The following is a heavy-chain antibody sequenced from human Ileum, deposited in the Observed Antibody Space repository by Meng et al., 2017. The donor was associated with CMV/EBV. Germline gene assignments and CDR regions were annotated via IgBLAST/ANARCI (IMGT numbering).Heavy chain of an antibody. CDR2: IHTSVST. V-gene: IGHV4-61*02. CDR3: AGGAITGTTEVPFDY. J-gene: IGHJ4*02. CDR1: GGSSMSGSYY. D-gene: IGHD1-20*01. Sequence: QLQEARPGMVTPSQTLSLPCTVSGGSSMSGSYYWSWTRRPAVKGLEWIGRIHTSVSTNYNPSLKSRVTISVDTSKNQFSLTLSSVTATDTAVYYCAGGAITGTTEVPFDYWGQGTLVTVSS.